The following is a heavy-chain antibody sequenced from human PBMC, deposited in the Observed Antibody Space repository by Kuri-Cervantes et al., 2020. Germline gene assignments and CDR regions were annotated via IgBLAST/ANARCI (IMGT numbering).Heavy chain of an antibody. CDR3: ARGYYYYGMDV. CDR1: GFTVSSNY. J-gene: IGHJ6*02. CDR2: IYSGGST. V-gene: IGHV3-53*01. Sequence: GESLKISCAASGFTVSSNYMSWVRQAPGEGLEWVSVIYSGGSTYYADSVKGRFTISRDNSKNTLYLQMNSLRAEDTAVYYCARGYYYYGMDVWGQGTTVTVSS.